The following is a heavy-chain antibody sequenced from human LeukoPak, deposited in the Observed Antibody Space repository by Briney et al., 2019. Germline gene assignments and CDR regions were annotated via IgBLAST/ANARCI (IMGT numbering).Heavy chain of an antibody. D-gene: IGHD6-19*01. Sequence: GGPLRLSCVASGFIFSNSWMSWVRQAPGKGLEWVANIKHDRREKYYVDAVKGRFTISRDNDKNSLDLQMNNLRVEDTAVYYCATSQTTSGRYGNAFDIWGQGTTVTV. J-gene: IGHJ3*02. CDR3: ATSQTTSGRYGNAFDI. CDR1: GFIFSNSW. CDR2: IKHDRREK. V-gene: IGHV3-7*01.